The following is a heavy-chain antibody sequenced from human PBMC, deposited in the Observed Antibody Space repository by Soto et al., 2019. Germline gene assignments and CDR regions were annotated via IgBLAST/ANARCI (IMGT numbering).Heavy chain of an antibody. V-gene: IGHV4-61*08. Sequence: QVQLQESGPGLVKPSETLSLTCTVSGGSVSSGDYYWSWIRQPPGKGLEWIGYISYSESTNYNPSLKSRVTISLDTSKNQFSLKLSSVTAADTAVYYCARSVYSSGWSDYWGQGTLVTVSS. CDR1: GGSVSSGDYY. D-gene: IGHD6-19*01. CDR2: ISYSEST. CDR3: ARSVYSSGWSDY. J-gene: IGHJ4*02.